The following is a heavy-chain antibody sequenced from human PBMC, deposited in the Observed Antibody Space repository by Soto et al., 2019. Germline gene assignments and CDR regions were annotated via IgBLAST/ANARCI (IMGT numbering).Heavy chain of an antibody. J-gene: IGHJ5*02. CDR1: GGTFSSYT. CDR3: ASDIVVVPAAMRSGHNWFDP. D-gene: IGHD2-2*01. V-gene: IGHV1-69*02. CDR2: IIPILGIA. Sequence: QVQLVQSGAEVKKPGSSVKVSCKASGGTFSSYTISWVRQAPGQGLEWMGRIIPILGIANYAQKFQGRVTITADKSTSTAYMELCSLRSEDTAVYYCASDIVVVPAAMRSGHNWFDPWGQGTLVTVSS.